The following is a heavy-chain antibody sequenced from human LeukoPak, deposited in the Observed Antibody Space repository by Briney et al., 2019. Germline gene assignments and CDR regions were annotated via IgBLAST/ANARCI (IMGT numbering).Heavy chain of an antibody. CDR2: MFHSGDT. J-gene: IGHJ4*02. CDR1: GYSIRSGSY. V-gene: IGHV4-38-2*01. Sequence: SETLSLTCDVSGYSIRSGSYWGWIRQPPGKGLEWIGCMFHSGDTYHNPSLKSRVTISADTSKNQFSLRLTSVTAADTAVYYCAKVGAYGDYARHDYWGQGALVTVSS. D-gene: IGHD4-17*01. CDR3: AKVGAYGDYARHDY.